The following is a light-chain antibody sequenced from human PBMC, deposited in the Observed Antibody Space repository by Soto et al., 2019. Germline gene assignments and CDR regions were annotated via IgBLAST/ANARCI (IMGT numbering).Light chain of an antibody. CDR2: DVS. Sequence: QSALTQPASVSGSPGQSITISCTGTSSDVGAYNYVSWYQQHPGKAPKLMICDVSNRPSGVSNRFSGSKSGNTASLTISGLQAEDEADYYCSSYTSSSTLVFGGGTQLTVL. CDR3: SSYTSSSTLV. CDR1: SSDVGAYNY. V-gene: IGLV2-14*01. J-gene: IGLJ2*01.